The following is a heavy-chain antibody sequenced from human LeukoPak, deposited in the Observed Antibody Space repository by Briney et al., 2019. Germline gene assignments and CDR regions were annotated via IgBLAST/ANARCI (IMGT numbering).Heavy chain of an antibody. J-gene: IGHJ4*02. D-gene: IGHD6-13*01. V-gene: IGHV3-23*01. CDR3: ARRYSSSWYYFDY. CDR2: ISGSGGST. Sequence: HPGGSLRLSCAASGFTFSSYAMSWVRQAPGKGLEWVSAISGSGGSTYHADSVKGRFTISRDNSKNTLYLQMNSLRAEDTAVYYCARRYSSSWYYFDYWGQGTLVTVSS. CDR1: GFTFSSYA.